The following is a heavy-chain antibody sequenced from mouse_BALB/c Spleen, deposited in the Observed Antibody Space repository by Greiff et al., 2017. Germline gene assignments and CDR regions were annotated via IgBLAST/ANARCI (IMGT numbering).Heavy chain of an antibody. Sequence: EVMLVESGGGLVKPGGSLKLSCAASGFTFSSYGMHWVRQAPEKGLEWVAYISSGSSTIYYADTVKGRFTISRDNPKNTLFLQMTSLRSEDTAMYYCARTGEYGNYVFAYWGQGTLVTVSA. D-gene: IGHD2-10*02. CDR2: ISSGSSTI. CDR1: GFTFSSYG. CDR3: ARTGEYGNYVFAY. J-gene: IGHJ3*01. V-gene: IGHV5-17*02.